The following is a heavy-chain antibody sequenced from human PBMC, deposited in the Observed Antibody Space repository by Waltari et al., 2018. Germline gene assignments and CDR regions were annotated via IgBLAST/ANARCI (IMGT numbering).Heavy chain of an antibody. D-gene: IGHD1-1*01. CDR2: ISRRGSTI. Sequence: EVQLVESGGGLVQPGGSLRISCAASGVTFSSYDMNWVGQAPGKGLVWVSYISRRGSTIYYADSVKGRCTISRDNAKNALYLQMNSLRAEDTAVYYCARETGNIDYWGQGTLVTVSS. CDR3: ARETGNIDY. J-gene: IGHJ4*02. CDR1: GVTFSSYD. V-gene: IGHV3-48*03.